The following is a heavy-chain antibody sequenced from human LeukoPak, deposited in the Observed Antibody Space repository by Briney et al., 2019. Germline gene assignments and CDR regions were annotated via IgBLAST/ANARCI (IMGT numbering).Heavy chain of an antibody. CDR3: ARGDSSESEWFDL. CDR2: MYYRGST. CDR1: GGSISSYY. Sequence: PSETLSLTCTVSGGSISSYYWSWIRQPPGKGLEWIGFMYYRGSTNFNPSLRSRVTMSVDTSKNQFSLKLSSVTAADTAVYYCARGDSSESEWFDLWGQGTLVTVSS. J-gene: IGHJ5*02. V-gene: IGHV4-59*12. D-gene: IGHD3-22*01.